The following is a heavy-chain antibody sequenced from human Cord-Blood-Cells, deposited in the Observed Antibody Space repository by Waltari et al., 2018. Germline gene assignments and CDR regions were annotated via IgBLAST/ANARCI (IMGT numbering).Heavy chain of an antibody. CDR2: IYHSGST. CDR1: GYSISIGYY. Sequence: QVQLQESGPGLVKPSETLSLTCAVSGYSISIGYYWGWIRQPPGKGLEWMGSIYHSGSTYYNPSLKSRFTISVDTSKNQFSLKLSSVTAADTAVYYCARDRPATGYDFWSGYYDYWGQGTLVTVSS. V-gene: IGHV4-38-2*02. CDR3: ARDRPATGYDFWSGYYDY. D-gene: IGHD3-3*01. J-gene: IGHJ4*02.